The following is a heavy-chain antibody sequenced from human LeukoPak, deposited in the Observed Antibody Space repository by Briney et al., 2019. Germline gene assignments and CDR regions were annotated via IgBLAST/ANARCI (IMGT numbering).Heavy chain of an antibody. CDR2: IYYSGST. D-gene: IGHD5-18*01. J-gene: IGHJ6*02. CDR1: GGSISSYY. V-gene: IGHV4-59*01. CDR3: ARLDTAMVKTYYYYGMDV. Sequence: SETLSLTCTVSGGSISSYYWSWIRQPPGEGLEWIGYIYYSGSTNYNPSLKSRVTISVDTSKNQFSLKLSSVTAADTAVYYCARLDTAMVKTYYYYGMDVWGQGTTVTVSS.